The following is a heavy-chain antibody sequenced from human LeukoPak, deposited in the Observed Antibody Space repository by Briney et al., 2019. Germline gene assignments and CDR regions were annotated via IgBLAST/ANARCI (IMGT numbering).Heavy chain of an antibody. J-gene: IGHJ6*04. D-gene: IGHD3-10*01. CDR3: ARDDRGVLLWFGEFPQMDV. CDR2: ITSSSSYI. CDR1: GFTFSSYS. Sequence: GGSLRLSCAASGFTFSSYSMNWVRQAPGKGLEWVSSITSSSSYIYYADSVKGRFTISRDNAKNSLYLQMNSLRAEDTAVYYCARDDRGVLLWFGEFPQMDVWGKGTTVTVSS. V-gene: IGHV3-21*01.